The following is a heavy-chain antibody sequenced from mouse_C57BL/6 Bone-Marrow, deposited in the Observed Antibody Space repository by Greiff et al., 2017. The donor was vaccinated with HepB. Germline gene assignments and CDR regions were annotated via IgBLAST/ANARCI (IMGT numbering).Heavy chain of an antibody. CDR2: IHPNSGST. J-gene: IGHJ4*01. D-gene: IGHD2-12*01. CDR1: GYTFTSYW. V-gene: IGHV1-64*01. CDR3: AGELRYAMDY. Sequence: QVQLQQPGAELVKPGASVKLSCKASGYTFTSYWMHWVNQRPGQGLEWIGMIHPNSGSTNYNEKFKSKATLTVDKSSSTAYMQLSSLTSEDAAVYYCAGELRYAMDYWGQGTSVTVSS.